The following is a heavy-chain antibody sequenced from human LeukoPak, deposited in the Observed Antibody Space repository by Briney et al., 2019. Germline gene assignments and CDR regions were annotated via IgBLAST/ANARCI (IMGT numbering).Heavy chain of an antibody. D-gene: IGHD6-6*01. Sequence: SQTLSLTCTVSGASISSDAHYWNWIRQPAGKGLEWIGHIPSSGSTNYNPSLKSRVTISVDTSENQFSLKLSSVTAADTAVYYCARDSREYSTSSFSLVFYYYMDVWGKGTTVTVSS. J-gene: IGHJ6*03. V-gene: IGHV4-61*09. CDR3: ARDSREYSTSSFSLVFYYYMDV. CDR2: IPSSGST. CDR1: GASISSDAHY.